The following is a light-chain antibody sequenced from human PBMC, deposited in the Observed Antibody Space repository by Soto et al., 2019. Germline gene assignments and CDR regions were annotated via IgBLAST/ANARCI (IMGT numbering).Light chain of an antibody. V-gene: IGLV1-40*01. Sequence: QSVLTQPPSVSGAPVQRVTLSCTWSSSNIGAGYDVHWYQQLPGTAPKLLIYGNSNRPSGVPDRFSGSKSGTSASLAITGLQAEDEADYYCQSYDSSLSAFYVFGTGTKVTVL. CDR1: SSNIGAGYD. CDR2: GNS. J-gene: IGLJ1*01. CDR3: QSYDSSLSAFYV.